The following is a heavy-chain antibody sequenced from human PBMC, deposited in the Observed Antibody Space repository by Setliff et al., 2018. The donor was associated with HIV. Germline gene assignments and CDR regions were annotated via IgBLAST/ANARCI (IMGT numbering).Heavy chain of an antibody. Sequence: SETLSLTCTVSGGSSIGSSFQSTWIRQSPGKGLEWTADIAYSGTTMYTDYNPSLESRVTVSEDTSRHQFSLNVTSVTAADTAVYYSTRRDVSPLWFGQFDYWGQGILVTVSS. CDR2: IAYSGTTMYT. D-gene: IGHD3-10*01. CDR3: TRRDVSPLWFGQFDY. CDR1: GGSSIGSSFQ. V-gene: IGHV4-39*07. J-gene: IGHJ4*02.